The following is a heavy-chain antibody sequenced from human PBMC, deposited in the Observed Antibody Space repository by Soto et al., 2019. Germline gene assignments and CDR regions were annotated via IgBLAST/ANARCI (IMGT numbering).Heavy chain of an antibody. CDR2: ISGDNINS. D-gene: IGHD6-13*01. J-gene: IGHJ6*02. V-gene: IGHV1-18*01. Sequence: SVKVSCKASGFTFSDYGLSWVRQAPGQPLEWMGWISGDNINSKYSQKFQGRLTMTTDTSTATASMELRSLTSDDTAVYYCGREGQQLAQEKYYQFNGMDVWGQGTTVTAP. CDR3: GREGQQLAQEKYYQFNGMDV. CDR1: GFTFSDYG.